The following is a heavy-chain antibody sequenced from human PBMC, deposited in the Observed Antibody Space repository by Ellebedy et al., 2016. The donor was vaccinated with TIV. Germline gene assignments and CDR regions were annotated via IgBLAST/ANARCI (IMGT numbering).Heavy chain of an antibody. CDR2: INPNTGGT. J-gene: IGHJ6*02. V-gene: IGHV1-2*02. Sequence: AASVKVSCKASGYTFTGYYIHWARQAPGQGLEWMGWINPNTGGTNYAQKFQGRVIMTRDTSISTGYMELSSLRSDDTAVYFCARGRVYGTPSSGLDVWGQGTTVTVSS. D-gene: IGHD6-13*01. CDR3: ARGRVYGTPSSGLDV. CDR1: GYTFTGYY.